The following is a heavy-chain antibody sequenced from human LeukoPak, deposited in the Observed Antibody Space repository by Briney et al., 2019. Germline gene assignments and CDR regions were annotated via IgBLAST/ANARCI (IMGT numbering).Heavy chain of an antibody. D-gene: IGHD2/OR15-2a*01. V-gene: IGHV3-23*01. CDR2: ISASGDST. J-gene: IGHJ6*02. Sequence: GRSLSLSCAASGFTFSNYCMNWVRQAHRKGLEWVSAISASGDSTYYADSVKGRFTISRDNSKNTLYLQVNSLRAEDAAVYYCAREGCNRTKCYGYYYYGMDVWGQGTTVTVSS. CDR1: GFTFSNYC. CDR3: AREGCNRTKCYGYYYYGMDV.